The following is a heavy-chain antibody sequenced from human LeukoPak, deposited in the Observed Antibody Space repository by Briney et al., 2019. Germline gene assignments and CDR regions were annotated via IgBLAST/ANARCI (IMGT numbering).Heavy chain of an antibody. CDR2: IIPIFGTA. CDR1: GGTFSSYA. D-gene: IGHD3-3*01. J-gene: IGHJ4*02. Sequence: SVKVSCKASGGTFSSYAISWVRQAPGQGLEWMGGIIPIFGTANYAQKFQGRVTITADESTSTAYMELSSLRSEDTAVYYCARVRYYAFWSGYYNFDYWGQGTLVTVSS. V-gene: IGHV1-69*13. CDR3: ARVRYYAFWSGYYNFDY.